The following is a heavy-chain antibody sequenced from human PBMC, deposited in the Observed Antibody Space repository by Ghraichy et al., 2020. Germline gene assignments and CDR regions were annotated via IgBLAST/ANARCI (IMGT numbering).Heavy chain of an antibody. Sequence: LTLTCAASGFTFDDYAMYWVRQAPGKGLEWVAGISWHSGAIGYADSVKGRFTISRDNAKNSLFLQMDSLRTEDMALYYCAKGSSTSATYFYSMDVWGQGTAVTVSS. CDR1: GFTFDDYA. CDR2: ISWHSGAI. D-gene: IGHD6-6*01. J-gene: IGHJ6*02. V-gene: IGHV3-9*03. CDR3: AKGSSTSATYFYSMDV.